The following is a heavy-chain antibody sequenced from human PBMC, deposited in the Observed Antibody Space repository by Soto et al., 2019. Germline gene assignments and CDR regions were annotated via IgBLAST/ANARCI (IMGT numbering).Heavy chain of an antibody. CDR2: IKSKTDGGTT. CDR1: GFTVSSNY. Sequence: PGGSLRLSCAASGFTVSSNYMSWVRQAPGKGLEWVGRIKSKTDGGTTDYAAPVKGRFTISRDDSKNTLYLQMNSLKTEDTAVYYCTTDPYYYDSSGYHPLRYFDLWGRGTLVTVSS. D-gene: IGHD3-22*01. CDR3: TTDPYYYDSSGYHPLRYFDL. J-gene: IGHJ2*01. V-gene: IGHV3-15*01.